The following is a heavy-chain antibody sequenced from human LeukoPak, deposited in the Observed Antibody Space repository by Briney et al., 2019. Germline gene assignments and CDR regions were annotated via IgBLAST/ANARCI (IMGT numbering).Heavy chain of an antibody. J-gene: IGHJ3*02. CDR1: GFTVSSNY. CDR3: ARETNNLVVPEGSPESDAFDI. CDR2: IYSGGST. V-gene: IGHV3-66*01. D-gene: IGHD2-2*01. Sequence: PGGSLRLSCAASGFTVSSNYMSWVRQAPGKGLEWVSVIYSGGSTYYADSVKGRFTISRDNSKNTLYLQMNSLRAEDTAVYYCARETNNLVVPEGSPESDAFDIWGQGTMVTVSS.